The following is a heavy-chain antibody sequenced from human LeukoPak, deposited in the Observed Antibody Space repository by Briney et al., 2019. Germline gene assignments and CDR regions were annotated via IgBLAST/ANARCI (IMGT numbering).Heavy chain of an antibody. D-gene: IGHD6-13*01. V-gene: IGHV4-34*01. J-gene: IGHJ4*02. Sequence: SETLSLTCAVYGGSFSGYYWSWIRQPPGKGLEWIGEINHSGRTNSNASLKSRVTISVDMSKNQFSLRLSSVTAADTAVYYCARKSIVTAGRKPYDVWDQGTLVTVSP. CDR3: ARKSIVTAGRKPYDV. CDR1: GGSFSGYY. CDR2: INHSGRT.